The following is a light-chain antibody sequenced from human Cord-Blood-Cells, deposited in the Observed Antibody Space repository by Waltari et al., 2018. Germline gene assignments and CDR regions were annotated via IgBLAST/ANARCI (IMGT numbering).Light chain of an antibody. CDR1: QSVSSN. CDR3: QQYNNWPST. CDR2: GAS. J-gene: IGKJ2*01. Sequence: EIVMTQSPATLSVSPGERATLSCRASQSVSSNLAWYQQKPGQAPRLLIYGASTRSTGIPAMFRGSGSGTEFTRTISSLQSQDFAVYYCQQYNNWPSTFGQGTKLEIK. V-gene: IGKV3-15*01.